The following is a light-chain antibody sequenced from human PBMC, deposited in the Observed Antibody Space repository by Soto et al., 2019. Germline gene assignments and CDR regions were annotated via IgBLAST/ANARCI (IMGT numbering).Light chain of an antibody. Sequence: EIVLTQSPATLSLSPGERATLSCRASQSVGSYLAWYQQKPGQAPRLLIYDASNRATGIPARFSGSGSGTDFSLTISSLEPEDFAVYYCQQRVNWPPTWTFGQGTKVEIK. CDR1: QSVGSY. CDR2: DAS. J-gene: IGKJ1*01. V-gene: IGKV3-11*01. CDR3: QQRVNWPPTWT.